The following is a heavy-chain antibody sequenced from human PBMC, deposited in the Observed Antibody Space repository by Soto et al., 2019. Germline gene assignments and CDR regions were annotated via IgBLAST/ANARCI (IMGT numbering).Heavy chain of an antibody. V-gene: IGHV1-18*04. CDR3: ARGDCSSTSCYRYYYYHGMDV. J-gene: IGHJ6*02. CDR1: GYSFTSYG. Sequence: ASVKVSFKASGYSFTSYGISWVRQAPGQGLEWMGWISAYNGNTNYAQKLQGRVTMTTDTSTSTAYMELRSLRSDDTAVYYCARGDCSSTSCYRYYYYHGMDVWGQGTTVTVSS. CDR2: ISAYNGNT. D-gene: IGHD2-2*02.